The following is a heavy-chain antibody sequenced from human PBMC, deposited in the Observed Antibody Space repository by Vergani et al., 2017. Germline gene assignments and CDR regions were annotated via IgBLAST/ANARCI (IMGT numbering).Heavy chain of an antibody. CDR2: INPKSGGT. D-gene: IGHD2-2*01. CDR1: GYTFTGYY. CDR3: ARDLDLGVVPAAMGY. V-gene: IGHV1-2*02. Sequence: QVQLVQSGAEVKKPGASVKVSCKASGYTFTGYYMHWVRQAPGQGLEWMGWINPKSGGTNYAQKFQGRVTMTRDTSVTTAYMEMSRLRSDDTAMFYCARDLDLGVVPAAMGYWGQGTLVTVSS. J-gene: IGHJ4*02.